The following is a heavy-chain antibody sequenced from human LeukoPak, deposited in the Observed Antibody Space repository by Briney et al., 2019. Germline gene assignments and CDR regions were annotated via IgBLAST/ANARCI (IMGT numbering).Heavy chain of an antibody. CDR3: ARGPYYFDY. Sequence: PSETLSLTCTVSGGSISSYYWNWIRHPPGKGLEGIGYIFSSGSTNYNPSLRSRITISVDTSKNQFSLKLSSVTAADTAVYYCARGPYYFDYWGQGTLVTVSS. CDR1: GGSISSYY. J-gene: IGHJ4*02. V-gene: IGHV4-59*01. CDR2: IFSSGST.